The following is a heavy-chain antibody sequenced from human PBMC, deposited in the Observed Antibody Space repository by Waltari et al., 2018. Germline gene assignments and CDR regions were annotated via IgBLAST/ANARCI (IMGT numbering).Heavy chain of an antibody. D-gene: IGHD2-15*01. CDR3: AHRVGRCYSCNWFDP. Sequence: QITLKESGPTLVKPTQTLTLTCTFSGFPLSGNEVAVGWFRQPPGKALEWLALIYFNDDKRYSPSLRSRLTIAKDTSKNQVVLTMTNMDPVDTATYYCAHRVGRCYSCNWFDPWGQGTLVTVSS. V-gene: IGHV2-5*01. CDR1: GFPLSGNEVA. CDR2: IYFNDDK. J-gene: IGHJ5*02.